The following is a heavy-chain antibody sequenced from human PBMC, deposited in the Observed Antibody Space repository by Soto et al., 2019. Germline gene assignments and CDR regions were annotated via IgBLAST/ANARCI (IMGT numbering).Heavy chain of an antibody. J-gene: IGHJ6*02. CDR1: GGSISSGDYY. D-gene: IGHD3-10*01. CDR2: IYYSGST. Sequence: TLALTWTVAGGSISSGDYYWSWIRQPPGKGLEWIGYIYYSGSTYYNPSLKSRVTISVDTSKNQFSLKLSSVTAADTAVYYCARAQMVRGVISYYYYYGMDVWGQGTTVTVSS. CDR3: ARAQMVRGVISYYYYYGMDV. V-gene: IGHV4-30-4*01.